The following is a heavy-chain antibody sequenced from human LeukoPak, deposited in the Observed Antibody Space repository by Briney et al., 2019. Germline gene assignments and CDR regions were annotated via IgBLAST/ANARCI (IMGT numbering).Heavy chain of an antibody. CDR1: GYSFTSYW. CDR2: IYPGDSDT. D-gene: IGHD1-26*01. V-gene: IGHV5-51*01. CDR3: ARHRGLSGSYFDY. Sequence: HGESLKISCKGSGYSFTSYWIGWVRQMPGKGLEWMGIIYPGDSDTRYSPSFQGQVTISADKSISTAYLQWSSLKASDTAMYCCARHRGLSGSYFDYWGQGTLVTVSS. J-gene: IGHJ4*02.